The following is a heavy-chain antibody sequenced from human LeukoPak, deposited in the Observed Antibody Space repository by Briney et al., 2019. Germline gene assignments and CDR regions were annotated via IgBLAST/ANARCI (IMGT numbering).Heavy chain of an antibody. CDR2: IKPDGSKK. D-gene: IGHD2-2*01. V-gene: IGHV3-7*03. CDR3: ASQPAAADVDY. Sequence: PGGSLRPSCAASRFTFSSYWMTWGRQAPGKGLEWVANIKPDGSKKSYVDSVKGRFTISRDNAKNSLYLQMNSLRADDTGVYYCASQPAAADVDYWGQGTLVTVSS. CDR1: RFTFSSYW. J-gene: IGHJ4*02.